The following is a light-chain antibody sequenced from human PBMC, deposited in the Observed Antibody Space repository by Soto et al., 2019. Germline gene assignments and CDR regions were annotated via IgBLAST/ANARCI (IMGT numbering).Light chain of an antibody. Sequence: IVLTKSPGTLSLSPGERATPFCRGSQSVSSSYLAWYQQKPGQAPRLLIYGASSRATGIPDRFSGSGSGTDFTLTISRLEPEDFAVYYCQQYGSSPLTFGGGTKVDI. CDR2: GAS. J-gene: IGKJ4*01. CDR3: QQYGSSPLT. V-gene: IGKV3-20*01. CDR1: QSVSSSY.